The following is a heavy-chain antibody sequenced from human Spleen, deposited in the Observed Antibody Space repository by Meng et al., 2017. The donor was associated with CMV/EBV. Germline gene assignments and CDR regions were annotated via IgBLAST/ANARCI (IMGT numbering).Heavy chain of an antibody. J-gene: IGHJ4*02. CDR3: ARLGIAVAGADDY. CDR1: GFTFSSYS. V-gene: IGHV3-21*01. Sequence: GESLKISCAASGFTFSSYSMNWVRQAPGKGLEWVSSISSSSSYIYYADSVKGRFTISRDNAKNSLYLQMNSLRAEDTAVYYCARLGIAVAGADDYWGQGTLVTVSS. D-gene: IGHD6-19*01. CDR2: ISSSSSYI.